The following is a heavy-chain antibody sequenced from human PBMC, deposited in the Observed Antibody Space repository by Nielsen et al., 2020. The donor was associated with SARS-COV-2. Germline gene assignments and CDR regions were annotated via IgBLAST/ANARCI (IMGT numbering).Heavy chain of an antibody. Sequence: ASVKVSCKASGYTFSTYGISWVRQAPGQGLEWMGWISAYNGDTNYAQNFEGRVTMTTDTSTSTAYMELRSLTSDDTAVYYCAHIHYDPYYMDVWGKGTTVTVSS. V-gene: IGHV1-18*01. D-gene: IGHD4-17*01. CDR1: GYTFSTYG. CDR2: ISAYNGDT. J-gene: IGHJ6*03. CDR3: AHIHYDPYYMDV.